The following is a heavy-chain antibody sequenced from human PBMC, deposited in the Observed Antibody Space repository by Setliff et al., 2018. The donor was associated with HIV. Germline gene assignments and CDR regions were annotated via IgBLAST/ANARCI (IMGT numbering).Heavy chain of an antibody. Sequence: GGSLRLSCAASGFTFNTYAMSWVRQAPGKGLEWVSVISGSGSGTFYADSVKGRFTISRDNSKNTLYRQMNRLRVDDTAVYYCAKDGISGGSYPPYYFDYWGHGTLVTVSS. V-gene: IGHV3-23*01. CDR1: GFTFNTYA. J-gene: IGHJ4*01. D-gene: IGHD2-15*01. CDR2: ISGSGSGT. CDR3: AKDGISGGSYPPYYFDY.